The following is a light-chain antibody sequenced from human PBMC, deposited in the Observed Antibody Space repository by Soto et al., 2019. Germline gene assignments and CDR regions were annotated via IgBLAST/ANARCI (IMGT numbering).Light chain of an antibody. Sequence: EIVLKQSPATLSLYQGERATLSCRASQSVTNSLAWYQQKPGQAPRLLVYDASNRATGIPTRFSGSGSGTDFTLTISNLEPEDFAVYYCQQHISWPLTFGGGTKVDI. CDR2: DAS. CDR1: QSVTNS. J-gene: IGKJ4*01. V-gene: IGKV3-11*01. CDR3: QQHISWPLT.